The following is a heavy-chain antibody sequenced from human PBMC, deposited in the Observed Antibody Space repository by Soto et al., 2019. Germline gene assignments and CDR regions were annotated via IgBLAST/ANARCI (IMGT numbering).Heavy chain of an antibody. CDR1: GFTFSSYW. CDR3: ARRGCTNGVCYYYGMDV. V-gene: IGHV3-7*03. CDR2: IKQDGSEK. J-gene: IGHJ6*02. D-gene: IGHD2-8*01. Sequence: PGGSLRLSCAASGFTFSSYWMSWVRQAPGKGLEWVANIKQDGSEKYYVDSVKGRFTISRDNAKNSLYLQMNSLRAEDTAVYYCARRGCTNGVCYYYGMDVWGQGTTVTVSS.